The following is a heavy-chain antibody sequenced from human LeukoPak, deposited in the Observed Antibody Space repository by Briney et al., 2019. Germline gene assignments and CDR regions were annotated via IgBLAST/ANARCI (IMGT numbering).Heavy chain of an antibody. D-gene: IGHD6-19*01. CDR1: GFTFSSYE. V-gene: IGHV3-30*02. CDR2: IRYDGSNK. J-gene: IGHJ5*02. Sequence: PGGSLRLSCAASGFTFSSYEMNWVRQAPGKGLEWVAFIRYDGSNKYYADSVKGRFTISRDNSKNTLYLQMNSLRAEDTAVYYCAKRAVGYSSGWYLNWFDPWGQGTLVTVSS. CDR3: AKRAVGYSSGWYLNWFDP.